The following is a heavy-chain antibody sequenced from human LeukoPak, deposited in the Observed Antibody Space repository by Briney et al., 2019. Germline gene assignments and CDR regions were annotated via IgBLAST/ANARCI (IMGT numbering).Heavy chain of an antibody. D-gene: IGHD6-13*01. V-gene: IGHV3-48*03. J-gene: IGHJ3*02. CDR1: GFTFSSYE. CDR2: ISSSGSTI. Sequence: GGSLRLSCAASGFTFSSYEMNWVRQAPGKGLEWVSYISSSGSTIYYADSVKGRFTISRDNAKNSLYLQMNSLRAEDTAVYYCARGSPPKGSSWYYGAFDIWGQGTMVTVSS. CDR3: ARGSPPKGSSWYYGAFDI.